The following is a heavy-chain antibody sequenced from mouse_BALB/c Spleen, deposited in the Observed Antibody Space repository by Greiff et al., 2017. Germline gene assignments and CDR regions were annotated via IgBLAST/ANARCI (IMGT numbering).Heavy chain of an antibody. CDR2: IDPSDSET. V-gene: IGHV1S127*01. D-gene: IGHD2-1*01. CDR3: ARRAGNQIMDY. CDR1: GYSFTSYW. Sequence: QVQLQQSGPQLVRPGASVKISCKASGYSFTSYWMHWVKQRPGQGLEWIGMIDPSDSETRLNQKFKDKATLTVDKSSSTAYMQLSSPTSEDSAVYYCARRAGNQIMDYWGQGTSVTVSS. J-gene: IGHJ4*01.